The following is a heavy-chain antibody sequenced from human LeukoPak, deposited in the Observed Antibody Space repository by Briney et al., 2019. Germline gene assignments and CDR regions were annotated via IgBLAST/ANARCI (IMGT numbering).Heavy chain of an antibody. CDR1: GFTVSSNY. CDR2: IYSGDST. CDR3: ARGVTDFDY. J-gene: IGHJ4*02. D-gene: IGHD5-18*01. Sequence: GGSLRLSCAASGFTVSSNYINWVRQAPGKGLEWVSVIYSGDSTNYADSVKGRFTISRHNSKNTLYLQMRAEDTAVYYCARGVTDFDYWGQGTLVTVSS. V-gene: IGHV3-53*04.